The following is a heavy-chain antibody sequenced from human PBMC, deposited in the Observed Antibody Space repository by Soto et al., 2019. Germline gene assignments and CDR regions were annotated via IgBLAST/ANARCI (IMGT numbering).Heavy chain of an antibody. V-gene: IGHV4-4*02. CDR2: IYHSGST. J-gene: IGHJ4*02. CDR1: GGSISSSNW. CDR3: ASTTRYYYDSSGYYSIPPLFDY. Sequence: SETLSLTCAVSGGSISSSNWWSWVRQPPGKGLEWIGEIYHSGSTNYNPSLKSRVTISVDKSKNQFSLNLSSVTAADTAVYYCASTTRYYYDSSGYYSIPPLFDYWGQGTLVTVSS. D-gene: IGHD3-22*01.